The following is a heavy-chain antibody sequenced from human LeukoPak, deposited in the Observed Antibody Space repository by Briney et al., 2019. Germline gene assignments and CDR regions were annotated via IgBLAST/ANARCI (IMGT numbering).Heavy chain of an antibody. D-gene: IGHD3-3*01. CDR3: ARAPNDYWSGYSASFDY. V-gene: IGHV3-74*01. Sequence: GGSLRLSCAASGFSFSSYWMHWVRQAPGKGLVWVSRIDTDGSGTRYADSVKGRFTISRDNAKNTLYPQMNSLRAEDTAVYYCARAPNDYWSGYSASFDYWGQGTLVTVSS. J-gene: IGHJ4*02. CDR2: IDTDGSGT. CDR1: GFSFSSYW.